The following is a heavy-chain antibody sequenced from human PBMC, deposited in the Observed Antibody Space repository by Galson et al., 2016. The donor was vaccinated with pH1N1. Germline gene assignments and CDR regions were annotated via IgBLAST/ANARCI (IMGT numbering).Heavy chain of an antibody. V-gene: IGHV1-2*02. J-gene: IGHJ5*02. Sequence: SVKVSCKASGYIFTNHYIHWVRQAPGQELEWMGWINPSSGGTKSAQRFQGSVTMTRDTSSSTAFLQLRGLTPDDTAVYYCARQDGNWFDPWGQGTLVTVSS. CDR3: ARQDGNWFDP. CDR2: INPSSGGT. CDR1: GYIFTNHY.